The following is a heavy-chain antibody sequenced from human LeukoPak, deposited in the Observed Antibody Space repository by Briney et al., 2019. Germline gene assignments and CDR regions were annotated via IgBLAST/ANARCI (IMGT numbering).Heavy chain of an antibody. CDR2: ISGSGGST. Sequence: PGGSLRLSCAASGFTFSSYAMSWVRQAPGKGLEWVSAISGSGGSTYYADSVKGRFTISRDNSKNTLYLQMNSLRAEGTAVYYCAKDREGVVVPAEPSDYWGQGTLVTVSS. V-gene: IGHV3-23*01. J-gene: IGHJ4*02. CDR1: GFTFSSYA. D-gene: IGHD2-2*01. CDR3: AKDREGVVVPAEPSDY.